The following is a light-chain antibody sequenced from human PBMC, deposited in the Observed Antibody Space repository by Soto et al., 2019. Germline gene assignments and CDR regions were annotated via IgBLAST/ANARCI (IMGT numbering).Light chain of an antibody. CDR1: YSDVGGSNY. V-gene: IGLV2-8*01. CDR2: EVI. CDR3: SSNVVGTNLKI. Sequence: QSALTLPPSASGSPGQSVTISCTGTYSDVGGSNYVSWYQQHPGKAPKLVIYEVIQRPSGVPDRFSGSRSGNTASLTVSRLQAEDEADYYCSSNVVGTNLKIFGGGTKLTVL. J-gene: IGLJ2*01.